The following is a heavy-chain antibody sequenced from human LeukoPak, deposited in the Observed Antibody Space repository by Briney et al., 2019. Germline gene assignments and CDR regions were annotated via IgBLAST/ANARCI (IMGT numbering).Heavy chain of an antibody. CDR2: IIPIVGTA. V-gene: IGHV1-69*06. Sequence: SVKVSCKASGGTFSSYAISWVRQAPGQGLEWMGGIIPIVGTANYAQKFQGRVTITADKSTSTAYMELSSLRSEDTAVYYCASGVVVRGVISYYGMDVWGKGTTVTVSS. D-gene: IGHD3-10*01. CDR3: ASGVVVRGVISYYGMDV. J-gene: IGHJ6*04. CDR1: GGTFSSYA.